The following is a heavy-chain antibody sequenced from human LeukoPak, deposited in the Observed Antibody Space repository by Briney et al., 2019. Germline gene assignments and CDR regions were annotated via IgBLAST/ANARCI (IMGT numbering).Heavy chain of an antibody. CDR2: INPNSGGT. V-gene: IGHV1-2*02. CDR1: GYTFTGYY. Sequence: ASVKVSCKASGYTFTGYYIHWVRQAPGQGLECMGWINPNSGGTNYAQKFQGRVTMTRDTSISTAYMELSRLRSDDTAVFFFAGRDGIRYGKGLYYGMDVWGQGTTVTVSS. D-gene: IGHD5-18*01. CDR3: AGRDGIRYGKGLYYGMDV. J-gene: IGHJ6*02.